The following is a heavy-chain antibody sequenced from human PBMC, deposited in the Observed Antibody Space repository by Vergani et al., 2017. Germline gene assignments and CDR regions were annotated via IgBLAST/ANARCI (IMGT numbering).Heavy chain of an antibody. CDR2: IRYDGSNP. Sequence: QEQLLQSGGGVVQPGGSLRLSCIGSGYTFGHFDMHWVRQAPGKGLGWVAFIRYDGSNPQYIDSVKGRFTISRDNCKETLFLQMNGLRPEDTGTYFCAKKRGSLYDYGVDVWGQGTTITVSS. V-gene: IGHV3-30*02. CDR1: GYTFGHFD. J-gene: IGHJ6*02. CDR3: AKKRGSLYDYGVDV. D-gene: IGHD6-13*01.